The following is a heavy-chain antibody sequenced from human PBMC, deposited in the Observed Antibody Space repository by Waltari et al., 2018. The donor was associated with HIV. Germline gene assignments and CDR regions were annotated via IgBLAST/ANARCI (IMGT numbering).Heavy chain of an antibody. Sequence: QLQLQESGPGLVKPSETLSLTCTVSGGSISSSSYYWGWIRQPPGKGLEWIGSIYYSGSTHYNPSLKSRVTISVDTSKNQFSLKLSSVTATDTAVYYCARHCTYYYGSGSKDYYGMDVWGQGTTVTVSS. J-gene: IGHJ6*02. CDR1: GGSISSSSYY. D-gene: IGHD3-10*01. CDR3: ARHCTYYYGSGSKDYYGMDV. CDR2: IYYSGST. V-gene: IGHV4-39*01.